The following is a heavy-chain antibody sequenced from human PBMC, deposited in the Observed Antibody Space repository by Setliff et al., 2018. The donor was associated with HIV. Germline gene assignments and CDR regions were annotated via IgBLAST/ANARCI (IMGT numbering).Heavy chain of an antibody. V-gene: IGHV3-30*14. CDR1: GFTFSNYA. CDR2: ST. J-gene: IGHJ4*02. D-gene: IGHD5-12*01. Sequence: SLRLSCAVSGFTFSNYAMHWVRQASGKGLEWVAVSTYYTDSVKGRFTISRDNSKNILYLQMTSLRVEDTAVYYCVKEYSAHTHFDSWGQGTLVTVS. CDR3: VKEYSAHTHFDS.